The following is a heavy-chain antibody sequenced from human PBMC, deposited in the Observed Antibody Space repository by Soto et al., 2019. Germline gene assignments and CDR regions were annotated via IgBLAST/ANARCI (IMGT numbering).Heavy chain of an antibody. CDR3: ARVLGEMATIGYFDY. D-gene: IGHD5-12*01. CDR1: GGSISSGGYY. CDR2: IYYSGST. Sequence: QVQLQASGPGLVKPSQTLSLTCTVSGGSISSGGYYWSWIRQHPGKGLEWIGYIYYSGSTYYNPSLKSRVTISVDTSKNQFSLELSSVTAADTAVYYCARVLGEMATIGYFDYWGQGTLVTVSS. J-gene: IGHJ4*02. V-gene: IGHV4-31*03.